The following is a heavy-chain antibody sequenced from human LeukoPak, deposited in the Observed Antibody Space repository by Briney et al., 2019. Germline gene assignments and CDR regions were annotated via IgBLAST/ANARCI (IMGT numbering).Heavy chain of an antibody. V-gene: IGHV5-51*01. CDR2: IYPGESHT. J-gene: IGHJ4*02. CDR1: GYSFTSYW. Sequence: GESLKISCKGSGYSFTSYWIAWVRQMPGKGLEWMGIIYPGESHTRYSPSFQGQVTISADKAASTAYLQWSSLKASDTAMYYCARRGSGTYDFDYWGQGTLVTVS. CDR3: ARRGSGTYDFDY. D-gene: IGHD3-10*01.